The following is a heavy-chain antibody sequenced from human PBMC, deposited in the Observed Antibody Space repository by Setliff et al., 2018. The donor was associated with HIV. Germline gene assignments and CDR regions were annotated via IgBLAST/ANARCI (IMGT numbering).Heavy chain of an antibody. CDR3: ARVGYHGSGRYSFDY. D-gene: IGHD3-10*01. V-gene: IGHV4-61*09. J-gene: IGHJ4*02. CDR2: IHTSGST. Sequence: KPSETLSLTCTVWGGSISSGSYYWSWIRQPAGKGLEWIGHIHTSGSTKYNPSLKSRVTISADTSKNHFSLNLSSVTAAETAVYYCARVGYHGSGRYSFDYWGQGTLVTVSS. CDR1: GGSISSGSYY.